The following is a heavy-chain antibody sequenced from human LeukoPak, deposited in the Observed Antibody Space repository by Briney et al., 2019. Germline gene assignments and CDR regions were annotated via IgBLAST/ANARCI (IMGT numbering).Heavy chain of an antibody. CDR3: GKDWKLDY. CDR1: GFTFNDAW. D-gene: IGHD1-1*01. V-gene: IGHV3-23*01. CDR2: ISDNGGDT. Sequence: GGSLRLSCAGSGFTFNDAWMSWVRQAPGKGLEWVSAISDNGGDTKYADSVKGRFTISRDNSKNTLYLQMNSLRVEDTAIYYCGKDWKLDYWGQGTLVTVSS. J-gene: IGHJ4*02.